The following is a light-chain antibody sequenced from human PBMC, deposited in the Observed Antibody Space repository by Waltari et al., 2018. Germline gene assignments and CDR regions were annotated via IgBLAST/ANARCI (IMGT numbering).Light chain of an antibody. CDR1: QGISSR. Sequence: DIQMTQPPSSVSASVGDRVTFTCRASQGISSRLAWYQQKPGKAPKLLIYAASSLQSGVPSRFSGSGSGTDFTLTISSLQPEDFATYYCQQANSFPWTFGQGTKVEIK. J-gene: IGKJ1*01. CDR3: QQANSFPWT. V-gene: IGKV1-12*01. CDR2: AAS.